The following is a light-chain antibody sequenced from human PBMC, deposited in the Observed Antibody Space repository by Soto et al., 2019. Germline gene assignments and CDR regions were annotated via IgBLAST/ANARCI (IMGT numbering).Light chain of an antibody. CDR1: GSNIGSNT. V-gene: IGLV1-44*01. Sequence: QSVLTQPPSASGTPGQRVTISCSGSGSNIGSNTVNWYQQLPGTAPKFLMSSNNQRPSGVPDRISGSKSGTSASLAISGLQSEDEADYYCAAWDDSLNGYVFGTGTKGTVL. J-gene: IGLJ1*01. CDR2: SNN. CDR3: AAWDDSLNGYV.